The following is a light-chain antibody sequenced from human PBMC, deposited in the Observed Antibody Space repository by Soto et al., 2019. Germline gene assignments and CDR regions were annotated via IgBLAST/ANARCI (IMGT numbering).Light chain of an antibody. J-gene: IGLJ2*01. Sequence: QTVVTQEPSLTVSPGGTVTLTCGSSTGAVTSGHYPYWFQQKPGQAPRTLIFDTNKKHSWTPARFSGSLLGGKAALTLSGAQPEDEADYYGLLTYSGAVVFGGGTKLTVL. CDR2: DTN. V-gene: IGLV7-46*01. CDR1: TGAVTSGHY. CDR3: LLTYSGAVV.